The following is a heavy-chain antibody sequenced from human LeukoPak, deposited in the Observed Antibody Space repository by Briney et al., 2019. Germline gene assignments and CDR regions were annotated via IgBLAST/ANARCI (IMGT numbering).Heavy chain of an antibody. Sequence: GGSLRLSCAASGFTFSSYAMSWVRQAPGNRLEWVSAISGSGGSTYYADSVKGRFTISRDNSKNTLYLQMNSLRAEDTAVYYCAKNLLRFLEWLHAFDIWGQGTMVTVSS. CDR2: ISGSGGST. J-gene: IGHJ3*02. CDR3: AKNLLRFLEWLHAFDI. V-gene: IGHV3-23*01. CDR1: GFTFSSYA. D-gene: IGHD3-3*01.